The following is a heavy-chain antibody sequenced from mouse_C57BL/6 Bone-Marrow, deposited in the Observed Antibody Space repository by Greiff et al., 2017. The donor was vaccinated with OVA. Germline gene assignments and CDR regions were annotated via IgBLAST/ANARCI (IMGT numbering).Heavy chain of an antibody. Sequence: EVKLMESGGGLVQPGESLKLSCESNEYEFPSHDMSWVRKTPEKRLELVAAINSDGGSTYYPDTMERRFIISRDNTKKTLYLQMSSLRSEDTALYYCASLTVVVPYWYFDVWGTGTTVTVSS. V-gene: IGHV5-2*01. CDR1: EYEFPSHD. CDR2: INSDGGST. J-gene: IGHJ1*03. D-gene: IGHD1-1*01. CDR3: ASLTVVVPYWYFDV.